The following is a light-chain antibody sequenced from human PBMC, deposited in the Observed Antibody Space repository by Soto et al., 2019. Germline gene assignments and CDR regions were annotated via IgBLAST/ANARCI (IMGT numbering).Light chain of an antibody. J-gene: IGKJ2*01. Sequence: DIQMTQSPSSLSASVGDRVTIPCRARQSISSYINWYQQKPGKAPKLLIYAASSLQSGVPSRFSGSGSGTDFTLTISRLQPEDFAIYYCQQSYSTPPYTFGQGTKLEIK. CDR3: QQSYSTPPYT. CDR2: AAS. V-gene: IGKV1-39*01. CDR1: QSISSY.